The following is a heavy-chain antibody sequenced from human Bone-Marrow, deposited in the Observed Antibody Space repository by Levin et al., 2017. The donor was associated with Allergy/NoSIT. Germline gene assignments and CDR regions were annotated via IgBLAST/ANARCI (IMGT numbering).Heavy chain of an antibody. J-gene: IGHJ4*02. CDR2: INSDRNVT. Sequence: LSLTCAASGFTFSSFWMHWVRQVPGKGLVWVSRINSDRNVTSYTDSVKGRFTISRDNAKNTLYLQMNSLRAVDTAVYYCAREVPYGYLHYWGQGSLVTVSS. CDR1: GFTFSSFW. D-gene: IGHD3-10*01. V-gene: IGHV3-74*01. CDR3: AREVPYGYLHY.